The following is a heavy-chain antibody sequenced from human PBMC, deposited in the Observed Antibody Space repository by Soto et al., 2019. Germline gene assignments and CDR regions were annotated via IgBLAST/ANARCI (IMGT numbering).Heavy chain of an antibody. D-gene: IGHD4-17*01. CDR1: GFTFSSYA. CDR2: IGGSGGST. CDR3: ARTLYGDNVDY. V-gene: IGHV3-23*01. J-gene: IGHJ4*02. Sequence: GGSLRLSCAASGFTFSSYAMSWVRQAPGNGLEWVSTIGGSGGSTYYADSVKGRFTISRDNSKNTLYLRMNSLRAEDTAVYYCARTLYGDNVDYWGQGTLVTVSS.